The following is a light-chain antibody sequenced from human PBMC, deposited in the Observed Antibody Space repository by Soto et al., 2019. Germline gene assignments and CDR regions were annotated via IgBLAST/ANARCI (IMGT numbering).Light chain of an antibody. CDR1: SSDVGGYNY. V-gene: IGLV2-14*01. CDR3: ASYTGRNAWL. J-gene: IGLJ2*01. Sequence: QSVLTQPPSASGSPGQSVTISCTGTSSDVGGYNYVSWYQQHPGKAPKLMIYEAINRPSGISNRFSGSKSGTTASLTISGLQTDDEADYYCASYTGRNAWLFGGGTKVTVL. CDR2: EAI.